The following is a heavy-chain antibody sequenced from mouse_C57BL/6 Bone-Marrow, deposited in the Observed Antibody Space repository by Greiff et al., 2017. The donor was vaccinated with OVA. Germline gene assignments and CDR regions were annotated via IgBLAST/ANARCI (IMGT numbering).Heavy chain of an antibody. CDR1: GYTFTEYT. Sequence: VQLQQSGAELVKPGASVKLSCTASGYTFTEYTIHWVKQRSGQGLVWIGWFYPGSGSIKYNEKFKDKTTLTADKSSSPFYMEFSRLTSVASAVYFCSRRAGELVPGSYYFDDWGKGTTLTVSS. CDR2: FYPGSGSI. CDR3: SRRAGELVPGSYYFDD. V-gene: IGHV1-62-2*01. J-gene: IGHJ2*01.